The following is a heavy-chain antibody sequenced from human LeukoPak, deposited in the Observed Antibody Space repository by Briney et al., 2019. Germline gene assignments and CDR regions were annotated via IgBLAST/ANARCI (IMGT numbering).Heavy chain of an antibody. CDR1: GYXFSSYG. Sequence: GASVKVSCKASGYXFSSYGISWVRQAPGQGLEWMGWISAYNGNTNFAQKFQGRVTMTTDTSTSTAYMELRSLTSDDTAVYYCAKDHQYDFDYWGQGTLVTVSS. CDR2: ISAYNGNT. J-gene: IGHJ4*02. V-gene: IGHV1-18*01. CDR3: AKDHQYDFDY. D-gene: IGHD2-2*01.